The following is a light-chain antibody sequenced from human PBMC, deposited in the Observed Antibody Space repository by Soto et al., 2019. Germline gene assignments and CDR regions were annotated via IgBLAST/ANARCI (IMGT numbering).Light chain of an antibody. Sequence: QSVLTQPPSVSGAPGQRVTISCTGSSSNIGAGYDVHWYQQLPGTAPKLLIYGNSKLPSGVPDRFSGSKSGTSASLAITGLQAEDEADYSCQSYDSSLSVHVVFGGGTKLTVL. J-gene: IGLJ2*01. CDR1: SSNIGAGYD. CDR2: GNS. CDR3: QSYDSSLSVHVV. V-gene: IGLV1-40*01.